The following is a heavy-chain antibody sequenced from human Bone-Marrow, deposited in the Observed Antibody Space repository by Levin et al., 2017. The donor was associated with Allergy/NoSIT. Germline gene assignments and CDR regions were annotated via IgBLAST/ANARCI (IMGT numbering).Heavy chain of an antibody. CDR3: ARDPSSWGGHFDY. J-gene: IGHJ4*02. V-gene: IGHV3-30*04. CDR1: GFTFSTYA. D-gene: IGHD3-16*01. CDR2: ISYDGRTQ. Sequence: PGGSLRLSCAASGFTFSTYAMHWVRQAPGKGLEWVAIISYDGRTQNYVDSVKGRFTISRDNSKNTLYLQMSSLRPEDTAVYYCARDPSSWGGHFDYWGQGTLVTVSS.